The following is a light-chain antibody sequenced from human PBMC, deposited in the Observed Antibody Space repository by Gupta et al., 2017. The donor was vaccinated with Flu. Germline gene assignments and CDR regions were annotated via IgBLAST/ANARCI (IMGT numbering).Light chain of an antibody. J-gene: IGLJ3*02. CDR3: CSDAGSYTFWV. V-gene: IGLV2-11*01. Sequence: QSALTQPLSVSGSPGQSGTIYCTGNSGDVGGYNYVSWYQQSPGKAPKLMIYDVTKRPSGVPDRFSGSKSGNTASLTIAGLQADDEADYYCCSDAGSYTFWVFGGGTKLTVL. CDR1: SGDVGGYNY. CDR2: DVT.